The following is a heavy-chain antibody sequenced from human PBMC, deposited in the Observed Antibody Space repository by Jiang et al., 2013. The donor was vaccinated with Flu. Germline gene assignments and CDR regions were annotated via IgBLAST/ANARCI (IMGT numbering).Heavy chain of an antibody. J-gene: IGHJ4*03. D-gene: IGHD5-24*01. CDR2: IYPGDSDT. CDR3: ARQGLRKPMAPAAYYFDY. V-gene: IGHV5-51*01. Sequence: GAEVKKPGESLKISCKGSGYSFPSYWVGWVRQMPGKGLEWMGIIYPGDSDTRYSPSFQGHVTISADKSISTAYLQWXSLQASDTAMYYCARQGLRKPMAPAAYYFDYVGPGTLVHRLL. CDR1: GYSFPSYW.